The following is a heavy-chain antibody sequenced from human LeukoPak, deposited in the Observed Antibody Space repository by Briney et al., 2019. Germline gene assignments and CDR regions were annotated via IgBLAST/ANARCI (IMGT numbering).Heavy chain of an antibody. V-gene: IGHV1-69*05. Sequence: SVKVSCMASGGTFSSYAISWVRQAPGQGLEWMGGIIAIFGTANYAQKFQGRVTITTDESTSTAYMELSSLRSEDTAVYYCARDRRDYDSSGYYPWGQGTLVTVSS. J-gene: IGHJ5*02. CDR2: IIAIFGTA. D-gene: IGHD3-22*01. CDR3: ARDRRDYDSSGYYP. CDR1: GGTFSSYA.